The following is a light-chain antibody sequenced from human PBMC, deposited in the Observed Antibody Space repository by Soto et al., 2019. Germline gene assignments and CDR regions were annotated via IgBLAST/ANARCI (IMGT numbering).Light chain of an antibody. J-gene: IGKJ1*01. V-gene: IGKV1-39*01. CDR1: QSISSY. CDR3: QQSYSTPKWT. CDR2: AAS. Sequence: DIQMTQSPPSLYASVGDKVTITCRASQSISSYLNWYQQKPGKAPKLLIYAASSLQSGVPSRFSGSGSGTDFTLTISSLQPEDFATYYCQQSYSTPKWTFGQGTKVDIK.